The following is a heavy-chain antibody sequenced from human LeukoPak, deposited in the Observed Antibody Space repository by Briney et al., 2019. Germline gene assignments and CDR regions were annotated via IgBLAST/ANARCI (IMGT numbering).Heavy chain of an antibody. CDR3: ARDVSGYWFDP. Sequence: SGTLSLTCTVSGGSVSSGSYYWSWIWQPPGKGLEWIGYIYYSGSTNYNPSLKSRVTISVDTSKNQFSLKLSSVTAADTAVYYCARDVSGYWFDPWGQGTLVTVSS. CDR1: GGSVSSGSYY. V-gene: IGHV4-61*01. D-gene: IGHD3-3*01. J-gene: IGHJ5*02. CDR2: IYYSGST.